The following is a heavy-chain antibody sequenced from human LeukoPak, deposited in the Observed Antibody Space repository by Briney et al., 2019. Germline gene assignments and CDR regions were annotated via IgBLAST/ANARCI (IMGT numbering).Heavy chain of an antibody. CDR2: IYYSGAM. Sequence: SETLSLTCTVSGGSISGYYWNWIRQPPGKGLEWIGYIYYSGAMKYNPSLESRATISVDTSKNQFSLKLNSVTAADTAVYYCARGEDYKSSRFDPWGQGTLVTVSS. J-gene: IGHJ5*02. V-gene: IGHV4-59*01. CDR3: ARGEDYKSSRFDP. D-gene: IGHD4-11*01. CDR1: GGSISGYY.